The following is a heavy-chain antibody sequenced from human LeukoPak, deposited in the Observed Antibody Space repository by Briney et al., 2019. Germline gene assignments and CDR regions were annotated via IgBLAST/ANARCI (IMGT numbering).Heavy chain of an antibody. CDR3: ARKQSRYFWFDP. D-gene: IGHD3-9*01. Sequence: SETLSLTCAVYGGSFSGYYWSWIRQPPGKGLEWIGEINHSGSTNYNPSLKSRVTISVDTSKNQFSLELSSVTAADTAVYYCARKQSRYFWFDPWGQGTLVTVSS. CDR2: INHSGST. J-gene: IGHJ5*02. V-gene: IGHV4-34*01. CDR1: GGSFSGYY.